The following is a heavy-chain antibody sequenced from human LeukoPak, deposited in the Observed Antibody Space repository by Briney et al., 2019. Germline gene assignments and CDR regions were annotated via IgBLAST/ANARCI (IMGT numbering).Heavy chain of an antibody. Sequence: GSLRLSCAASGFTFSNAWMSWVRQAPGKGLEWIGRIYTSGSTDYNPSLKSRVTMSVDTSKNQFSLKLSSVTAADTAVYYCARDGEAARNFNWFDPWGQGTLVTVSS. CDR2: IYTSGST. J-gene: IGHJ5*02. D-gene: IGHD6-6*01. CDR3: ARDGEAARNFNWFDP. V-gene: IGHV4-4*07. CDR1: GFTFSNAW.